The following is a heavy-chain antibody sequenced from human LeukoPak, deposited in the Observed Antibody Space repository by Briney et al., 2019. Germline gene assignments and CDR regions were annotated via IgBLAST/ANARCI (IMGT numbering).Heavy chain of an antibody. Sequence: PGRSLRLSCAASGFTFSSYAMHWVRQAPGKGLEWVAVISYDGSNKYYADSVKSRFTISGDNSKNTLYLQMNSLRAEDTAVYYCARDYLPLGYSSGWIYYYYGMDVWGKGTTVTVSS. CDR2: ISYDGSNK. J-gene: IGHJ6*04. D-gene: IGHD6-19*01. CDR1: GFTFSSYA. CDR3: ARDYLPLGYSSGWIYYYYGMDV. V-gene: IGHV3-30*04.